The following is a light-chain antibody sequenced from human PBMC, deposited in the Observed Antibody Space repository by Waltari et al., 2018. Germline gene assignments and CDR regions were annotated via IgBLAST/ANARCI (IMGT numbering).Light chain of an antibody. Sequence: QSALTQPASVSGSPGQSITISCTGTSSDVGGSNFVSWYQHHPGKAPKLMIYDVSKRPSAVSNRFSGSKSGNTASLTISGLQAEDESDYYCSSHTSSSTVVFGGGTKLTVL. CDR3: SSHTSSSTVV. CDR1: SSDVGGSNF. J-gene: IGLJ2*01. CDR2: DVS. V-gene: IGLV2-14*03.